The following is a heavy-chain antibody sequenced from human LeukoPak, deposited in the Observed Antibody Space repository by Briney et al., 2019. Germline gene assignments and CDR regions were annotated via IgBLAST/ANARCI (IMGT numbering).Heavy chain of an antibody. CDR3: GRGSVGFGELNY. V-gene: IGHV3-30-3*01. CDR2: ISYDGSNK. CDR1: GFTFSSYA. J-gene: IGHJ4*02. D-gene: IGHD3-10*01. Sequence: GGSLRLSCAASGFTFSSYAMHWVRQAPGKGLEWVAVISYDGSNKFYADSVMGRFTLSRDNSKNTLYLQMNSLRIEDTAVYYCGRGSVGFGELNYWGQGTLVTVSS.